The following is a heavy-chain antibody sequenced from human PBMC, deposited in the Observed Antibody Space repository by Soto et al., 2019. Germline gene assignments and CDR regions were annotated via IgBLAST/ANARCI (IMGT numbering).Heavy chain of an antibody. Sequence: GESLKISFEASGYSFRSYWIGWVRQRPGRGLEWMGFIYPNDADTRYSPSVRGQVTISADASLSTTYLQWDTLKPSDTAIYFCASDSHCDGGNCPMGGFDMWGQGTMVTVSS. J-gene: IGHJ3*02. CDR1: GYSFRSYW. V-gene: IGHV5-51*01. D-gene: IGHD2-15*01. CDR3: ASDSHCDGGNCPMGGFDM. CDR2: IYPNDADT.